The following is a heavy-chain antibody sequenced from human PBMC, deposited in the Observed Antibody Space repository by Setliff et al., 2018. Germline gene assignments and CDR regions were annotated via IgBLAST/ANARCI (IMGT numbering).Heavy chain of an antibody. CDR1: GGSLSGHY. J-gene: IGHJ5*02. V-gene: IGHV4-34*01. CDR2: INHRGTT. Sequence: PSETLSLTCGLSGGSLSGHYWTWIRQPPGKGLEWIGEINHRGTTSYTPSLKGRVTISVDTSKNLFSLKLSSVTAADTAVYFCARGPRFDYESPTYRRRFDPWGQGTAVTVSS. CDR3: ARGPRFDYESPTYRRRFDP. D-gene: IGHD3-22*01.